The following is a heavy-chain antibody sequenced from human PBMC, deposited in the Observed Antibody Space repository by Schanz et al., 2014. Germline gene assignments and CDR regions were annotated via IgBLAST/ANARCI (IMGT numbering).Heavy chain of an antibody. CDR1: GFTFSTYW. J-gene: IGHJ4*02. V-gene: IGHV3-74*02. D-gene: IGHD2-21*01. Sequence: EEQLVESGGGSLQPGGSLRLSCTASGFTFSTYWMHWVRQAPGKGLVWVSHINSDGTTTTYADSVKGRFTISRDNAENTLYLQMNSLRAEDTALYYCAKSKSQLPLFDYWGQGTLVAVSS. CDR3: AKSKSQLPLFDY. CDR2: INSDGTTT.